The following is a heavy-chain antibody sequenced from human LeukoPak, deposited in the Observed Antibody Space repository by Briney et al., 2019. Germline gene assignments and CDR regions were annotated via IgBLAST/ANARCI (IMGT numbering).Heavy chain of an antibody. J-gene: IGHJ4*02. CDR2: IYYSGST. V-gene: IGHV4-59*06. CDR1: GGSISSYY. Sequence: ASETLSLTCTVSGGSISSYYWSWIRQHPGKGLEWIGYIYYSGSTSYNPSLKSRLTISVDTSKNQFFLRLSSVTAADTAVYYCARDGGYGSGSYRVDYWGQGTLVTVSS. D-gene: IGHD3-10*01. CDR3: ARDGGYGSGSYRVDY.